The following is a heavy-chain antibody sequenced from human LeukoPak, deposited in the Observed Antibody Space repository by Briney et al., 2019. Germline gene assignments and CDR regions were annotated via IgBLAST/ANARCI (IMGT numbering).Heavy chain of an antibody. CDR1: GGSISSGSYY. CDR2: IYTSGGT. CDR3: ARAYGSTFDP. D-gene: IGHD2-15*01. J-gene: IGHJ5*02. Sequence: SETLSLTCTVSGGSISSGSYYWSWIRQPAGKGLEWIGRIYTSGGTNYNPSLKSRVTISVDTSKNQFSLKLSSVTAADTAVYYCARAYGSTFDPWGQGTLVTVSS. V-gene: IGHV4-61*02.